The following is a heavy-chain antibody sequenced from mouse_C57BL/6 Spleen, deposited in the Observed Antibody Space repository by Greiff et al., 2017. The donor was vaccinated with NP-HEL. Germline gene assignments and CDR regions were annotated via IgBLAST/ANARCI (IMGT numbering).Heavy chain of an antibody. CDR1: GFNIKDDY. CDR3: TTTEVYRGDAMDY. CDR2: IDPENGDT. V-gene: IGHV14-4*01. J-gene: IGHJ4*01. Sequence: EVQLQQSGAELVRPGASVKLSCTASGFNIKDDYMHWVKQRPEQGLEWIGWIDPENGDTEYASKFQGKATITADTSSNTAYLQLSSLTSEDTAVYYCTTTEVYRGDAMDYWGQGTSVTVSS. D-gene: IGHD2-14*01.